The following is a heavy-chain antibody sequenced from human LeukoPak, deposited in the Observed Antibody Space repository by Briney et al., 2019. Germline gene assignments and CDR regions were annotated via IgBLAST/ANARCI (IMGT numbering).Heavy chain of an antibody. CDR2: ISAFNGNT. Sequence: ASVKVSCKASGYICTDYGISWVRQAPGQGLEWMGWISAFNGNTNYAQKLQGRVTMTTDTSTSTAYMELRGLRSDDTAVYYCARAGAAVTTHFDYWGQGTLVTVSS. CDR3: ARAGAAVTTHFDY. CDR1: GYICTDYG. D-gene: IGHD4-17*01. V-gene: IGHV1-18*01. J-gene: IGHJ4*02.